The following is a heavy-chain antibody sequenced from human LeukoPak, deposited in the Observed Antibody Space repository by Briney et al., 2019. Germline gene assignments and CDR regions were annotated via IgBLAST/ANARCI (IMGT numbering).Heavy chain of an antibody. CDR2: MNPNSGNT. CDR3: ASLGYYDYIWGSYRYTELDY. D-gene: IGHD3-16*02. Sequence: ASVKVSCKASGYTFTSYDINWVRQATGQGLEWMGWMNPNSGNTGYAQKFQGRVTMTRNTSISTAYMELSSLRSEDTAVYYRASLGYYDYIWGSYRYTELDYWGQGTLVTVSS. V-gene: IGHV1-8*01. J-gene: IGHJ4*02. CDR1: GYTFTSYD.